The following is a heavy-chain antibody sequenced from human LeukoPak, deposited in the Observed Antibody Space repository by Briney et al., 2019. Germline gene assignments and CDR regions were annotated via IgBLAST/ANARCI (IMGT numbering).Heavy chain of an antibody. V-gene: IGHV1-18*01. Sequence: GASVKVSCKASGYTFTSYGISWVRQAPGQGLEWMGWISAYNGNTNYAQKLQGRVTITADKSTSTAYMELSSLRSEDTAVYYCAFLCSSTSPDDYWGQGTLVTVSS. D-gene: IGHD2-2*01. CDR2: ISAYNGNT. CDR1: GYTFTSYG. J-gene: IGHJ4*02. CDR3: AFLCSSTSPDDY.